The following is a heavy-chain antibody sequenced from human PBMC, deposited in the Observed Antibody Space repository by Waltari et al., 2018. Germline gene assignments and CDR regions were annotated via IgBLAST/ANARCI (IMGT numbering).Heavy chain of an antibody. CDR1: RLTFNSYA. J-gene: IGHJ5*02. D-gene: IGHD2-2*01. CDR2: ISMGCQST. CDR3: AQGLSYCSGTSCFNWFDP. Sequence: EMQLLESGGGWVQPGGSLRLSCVSSRLTFNSYAMTWVRQAPVKGVGWVTGISMGCQSTYYAASVKGRFTSSRDNSKKTLYLQMESLRAEDTGVYYCAQGLSYCSGTSCFNWFDPWGQGTPVTVSS. V-gene: IGHV3-23*01.